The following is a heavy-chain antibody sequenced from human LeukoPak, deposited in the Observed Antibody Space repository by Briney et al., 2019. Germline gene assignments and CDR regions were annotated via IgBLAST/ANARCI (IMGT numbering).Heavy chain of an antibody. V-gene: IGHV4-59*01. CDR2: IYYSGST. CDR3: MRVGYGSGDPPGGFDI. CDR1: GGSISRYY. Sequence: SETLSLTCTISGGSISRYYWSWIRQPPGKGLEWIGYIYYSGSTNYSPSLKGRVTISLDTSKNQFSLKLNSVTAADTAVYYCMRVGYGSGDPPGGFDIWGQGTMVIVSS. J-gene: IGHJ3*02. D-gene: IGHD3-10*01.